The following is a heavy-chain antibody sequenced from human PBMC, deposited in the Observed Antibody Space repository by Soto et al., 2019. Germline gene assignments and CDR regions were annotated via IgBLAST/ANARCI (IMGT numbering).Heavy chain of an antibody. CDR1: GFTFSTYA. V-gene: IGHV3-23*01. J-gene: IGHJ4*02. CDR3: AKGSKFTIFSPNDY. D-gene: IGHD3-3*01. CDR2: LSGNSGTT. Sequence: EVHLLESGGGLVQPGGSLRLSCAASGFTFSTYAMTWVRQAPGKGLEWVSALSGNSGTTYSADSVKGRFTISRDNSRNTLYRQMSSLRAEDTALYYCAKGSKFTIFSPNDYGGQGTLVTVSS.